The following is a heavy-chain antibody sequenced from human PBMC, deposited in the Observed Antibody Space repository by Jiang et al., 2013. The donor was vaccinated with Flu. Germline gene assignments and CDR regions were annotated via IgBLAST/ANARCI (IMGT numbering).Heavy chain of an antibody. V-gene: IGHV3-7*01. Sequence: QLLESGGGLVQPGGSLRLSCAVSGFTFSSYWMSWVRQAPGKGLEWVGNIKQDGSEKYYVDSVKGRFTMSRDNAKNSLYLQMNSLRAEDTAVYYCARGGSDFDYWGQGTLVTVSS. J-gene: IGHJ4*02. CDR3: ARGGSDFDY. CDR2: IKQDGSEK. D-gene: IGHD3-10*01. CDR1: GFTFSSYW.